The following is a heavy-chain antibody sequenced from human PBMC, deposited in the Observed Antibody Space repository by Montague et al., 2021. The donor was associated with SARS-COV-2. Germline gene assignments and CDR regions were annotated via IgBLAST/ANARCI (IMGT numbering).Heavy chain of an antibody. CDR1: GYSISSSNW. CDR3: TTGLSGYSSSWFDKPHLEVEDAGPELGY. V-gene: IGHV4-28*01. J-gene: IGHJ4*02. CDR2: IYYSGST. Sequence: SETLSLTCAVSGYSISSSNWWGWIRQPPGKGLEWIGYIYYSGSTYYNPSFKSRVTMSVDTSKSKFSLKLSSVTAVDTAVYYCTTGLSGYSSSWFDKPHLEVEDAGPELGYWGQGTLVTVSS. D-gene: IGHD6-13*01.